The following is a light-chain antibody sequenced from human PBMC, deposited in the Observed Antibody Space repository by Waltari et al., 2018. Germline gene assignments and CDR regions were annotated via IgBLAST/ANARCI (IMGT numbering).Light chain of an antibody. CDR3: QKYNSAPPIT. V-gene: IGKV1-27*01. J-gene: IGKJ5*01. CDR1: QGFTNY. Sequence: DIQVTQSPSSLSAPVGDRVTITCRASQGFTNYLAWYQQKPGKVPNILIYPACMLQSGVPSRFSGSGSGTDFTLTITSLQPEDVATNYFQKYNSAPPITSGQGTRLEIK. CDR2: PAC.